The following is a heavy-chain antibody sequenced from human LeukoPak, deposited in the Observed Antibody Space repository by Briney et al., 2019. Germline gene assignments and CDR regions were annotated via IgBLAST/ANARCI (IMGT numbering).Heavy chain of an antibody. D-gene: IGHD3-22*01. CDR2: INPHIGGT. V-gene: IGHV1-2*02. CDR1: GYTFTGYY. J-gene: IGHJ4*02. CDR3: ARVKTMIIVVRLFDY. Sequence: ASVKVSCKASGYTFTGYYMHWVRQAPGQGLEWMGWINPHIGGTNYAQKFQCRVTMTRDTSISTAFMELSRLRSDDTAVYYCARVKTMIIVVRLFDYWGQGTLVTVSS.